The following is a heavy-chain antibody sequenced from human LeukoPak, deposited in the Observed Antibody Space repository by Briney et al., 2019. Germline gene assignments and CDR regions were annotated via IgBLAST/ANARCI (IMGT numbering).Heavy chain of an antibody. CDR2: ISSSSSYI. CDR1: GFTFSSYS. D-gene: IGHD6-13*01. V-gene: IGHV3-21*01. Sequence: GGSLRLSCAASGFTFSSYSMNWVRQAPGKGLEWVSSISSSSSYIYYADSVKGRFTISRDNAKNSLNLQMNSLRAEDTAVYYCARDFTAAAGTGDYWGQGTLVTVSS. CDR3: ARDFTAAAGTGDY. J-gene: IGHJ4*02.